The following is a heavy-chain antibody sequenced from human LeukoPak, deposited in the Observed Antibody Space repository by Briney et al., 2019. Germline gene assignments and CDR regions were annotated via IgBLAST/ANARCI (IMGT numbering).Heavy chain of an antibody. V-gene: IGHV1-69*05. CDR3: AKTSYGGNSGYYYYYMDV. CDR1: GYTFTSYA. J-gene: IGHJ6*03. Sequence: LWASVKVSCKASGYTFTSYAMHWVRQALGQRLEWMGGIIPIFGTANYAQKFQGRVTITTDESTSTAYMELSSLRSEDTAVYYCAKTSYGGNSGYYYYYMDVWGKGTTVTVSS. D-gene: IGHD4-23*01. CDR2: IIPIFGTA.